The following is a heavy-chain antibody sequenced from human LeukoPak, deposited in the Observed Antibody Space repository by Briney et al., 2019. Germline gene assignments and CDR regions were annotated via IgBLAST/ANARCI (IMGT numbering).Heavy chain of an antibody. V-gene: IGHV3-48*04. CDR1: GFTFSSYS. CDR3: AREIYSSGYYGGAFDI. Sequence: GGSLRLSCAASGFTFSSYSMNWVRQAPGKGLEWVSYISSSGSTIYYADSVKGRFTISRDNAKNSLYLQMNSLRAEDTAVYYCAREIYSSGYYGGAFDIWGQGTMVTVSS. D-gene: IGHD3-22*01. J-gene: IGHJ3*02. CDR2: ISSSGSTI.